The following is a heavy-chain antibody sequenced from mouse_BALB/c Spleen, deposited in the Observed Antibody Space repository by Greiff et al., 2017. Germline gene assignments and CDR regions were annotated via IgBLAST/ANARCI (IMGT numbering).Heavy chain of an antibody. CDR1: GFTFSSFG. D-gene: IGHD1-1*01. CDR2: ISSGSSTI. CDR3: ARGFYYYGSSYLFFDY. Sequence: EVKLMESGGGLVQPGGSRKLSCAASGFTFSSFGMHWVRQAPEKGLEWVAYISSGSSTIYYADTVKGRFTISRDNPKNTLFLQMTSLRSEDTAMYYCARGFYYYGSSYLFFDYWGQGTTLTVSS. J-gene: IGHJ2*01. V-gene: IGHV5-17*02.